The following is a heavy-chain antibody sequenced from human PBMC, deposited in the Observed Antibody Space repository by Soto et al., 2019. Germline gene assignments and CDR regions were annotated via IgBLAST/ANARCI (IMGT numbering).Heavy chain of an antibody. CDR2: IIPIFGTA. Sequence: GASVKVSCKTSGYTFTNYGISWVRQAPGQGLEWMGGIIPIFGTANYAQKFQGRVTITADESTSTAYMELSSLRSEDTAVYYCASGGYCSGGSCVDDDYWG. CDR1: GYTFTNYG. J-gene: IGHJ4*01. CDR3: ASGGYCSGGSCVDDDY. D-gene: IGHD2-15*01. V-gene: IGHV1-69*13.